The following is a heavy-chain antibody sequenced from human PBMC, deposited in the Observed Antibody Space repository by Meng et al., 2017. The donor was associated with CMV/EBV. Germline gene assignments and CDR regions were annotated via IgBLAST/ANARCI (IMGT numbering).Heavy chain of an antibody. Sequence: RGSLRLSCAASGFTFSSYAMHWVRQAPGKGLEWVAVISYDGSNKYYADSVKGRFTISRDNSKNTLYLQMNSLRAEDTAVYYCARVDQEASSGLNWFDPWGQGTLVTVSS. J-gene: IGHJ5*02. CDR2: ISYDGSNK. CDR1: GFTFSSYA. V-gene: IGHV3-30-3*01. CDR3: ARVDQEASSGLNWFDP. D-gene: IGHD3-22*01.